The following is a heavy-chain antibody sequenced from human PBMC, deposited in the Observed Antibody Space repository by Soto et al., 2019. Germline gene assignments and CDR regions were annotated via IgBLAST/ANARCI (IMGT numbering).Heavy chain of an antibody. CDR3: ARDELGYCSSTSCPRPDYYYYYYMDV. V-gene: IGHV1-18*01. J-gene: IGHJ6*03. CDR1: GYTFTSYG. D-gene: IGHD2-2*01. CDR2: ISAYNGNT. Sequence: RASVKVSCKASGYTFTSYGISWVRQAPGQGLEWMGWISAYNGNTNYAQKLQGRVTMTTDTSTSTAYMELRSLRSDDTAVYYCARDELGYCSSTSCPRPDYYYYYYMDVWGKGTTVTVSS.